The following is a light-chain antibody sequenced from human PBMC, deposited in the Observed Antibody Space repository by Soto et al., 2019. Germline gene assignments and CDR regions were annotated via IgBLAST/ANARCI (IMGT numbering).Light chain of an antibody. CDR1: SSNIGSNI. CDR3: SAWDASLSAIL. J-gene: IGLJ2*01. Sequence: QSALSQPPSASGTPGQTVTISCSGRSSNIGSNIVNWYQQLPGTAPKLLIYNNDHRPSGVPDRFSGSKSGTSASLAISGLQSEDEADYYCSAWDASLSAILFGGGTKLTVL. V-gene: IGLV1-44*01. CDR2: NND.